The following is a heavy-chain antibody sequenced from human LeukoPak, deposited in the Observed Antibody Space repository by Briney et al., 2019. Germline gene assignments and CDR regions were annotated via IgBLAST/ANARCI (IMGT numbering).Heavy chain of an antibody. CDR2: ISSSSSYI. Sequence: GGSLSLSCAASGFTLSSYSMNWVRQAPGKGLEWVSSISSSSSYIYYADSVKGRFTISRDNAKNSLYLQMNSLRAEDTAVYYCARESDSGDSSGYYYPTLDYWGQGTLVTVSS. D-gene: IGHD3-22*01. CDR3: ARESDSGDSSGYYYPTLDY. CDR1: GFTLSSYS. J-gene: IGHJ4*02. V-gene: IGHV3-21*01.